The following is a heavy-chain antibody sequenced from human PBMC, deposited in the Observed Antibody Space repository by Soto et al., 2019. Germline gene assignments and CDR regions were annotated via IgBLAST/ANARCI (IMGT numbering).Heavy chain of an antibody. Sequence: QHPEKGLEWIGCISYSRSTLYNPSLKRRLTISLDTSENQFSLKLTSVTAADTAVYFCARGFDRYDVWSGLFGAGVFAAQGWHSWG. CDR2: ISYSRST. CDR3: ARGFDRYDVWSGLFGAGVFAAQGWHS. V-gene: IGHV4-31*02. D-gene: IGHD3-3*01. J-gene: IGHJ5*01.